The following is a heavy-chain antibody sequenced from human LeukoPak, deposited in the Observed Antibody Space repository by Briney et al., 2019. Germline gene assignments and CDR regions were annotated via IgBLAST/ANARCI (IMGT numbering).Heavy chain of an antibody. J-gene: IGHJ4*02. CDR1: GASVTGTY. V-gene: IGHV4-59*08. CDR3: ARLGLYDGYTHDS. CDR2: TYYGGTT. D-gene: IGHD5-24*01. Sequence: SETLSLTCSVSGASVTGTYWSWVRQTPGKGLEWIAYTYYGGTTEYSPSLKSRATISVNTSKNHFSLDLRSVTAADTAVYFCARLGLYDGYTHDSWGQGTLVTVSS.